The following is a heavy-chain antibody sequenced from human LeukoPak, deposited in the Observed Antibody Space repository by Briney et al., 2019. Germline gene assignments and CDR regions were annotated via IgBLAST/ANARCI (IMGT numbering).Heavy chain of an antibody. Sequence: PSETLSLTCTVSGGSISSGSYYWSWIRQPAGKGLEWIGRIWTSGSANYNPSLRSRVTISLDTSKNLFSLNLSSVTAADTAVYYCARVDGSCSGGSCPSGNWFDPWGQGTLVTVSS. CDR1: GGSISSGSYY. CDR3: ARVDGSCSGGSCPSGNWFDP. J-gene: IGHJ5*02. D-gene: IGHD2-15*01. V-gene: IGHV4-61*02. CDR2: IWTSGSA.